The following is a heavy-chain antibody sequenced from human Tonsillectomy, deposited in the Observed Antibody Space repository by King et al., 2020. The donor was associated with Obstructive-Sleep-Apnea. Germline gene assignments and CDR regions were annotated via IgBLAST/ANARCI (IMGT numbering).Heavy chain of an antibody. CDR2: INWNSAKI. CDR1: GFTFDDYG. D-gene: IGHD2-2*01. J-gene: IGHJ4*02. V-gene: IGHV3-9*01. CDR3: AKAYWKYCSSTSCYAFDY. Sequence: VQLVESGGGLVQPGRSLRLSCAASGFTFDDYGMHWVRHAPGKGLEWVSGINWNSAKIDYADSVKGRFTISRDNAKNSLYLQMNSLRADDTALYYCAKAYWKYCSSTSCYAFDYWGQGTLVTVSS.